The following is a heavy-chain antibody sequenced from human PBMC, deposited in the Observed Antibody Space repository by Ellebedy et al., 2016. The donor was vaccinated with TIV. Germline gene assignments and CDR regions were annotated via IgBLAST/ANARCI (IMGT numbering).Heavy chain of an antibody. J-gene: IGHJ6*02. D-gene: IGHD3-16*01. CDR3: ARDLGPWRDYYYYGMDV. V-gene: IGHV3-21*01. Sequence: GESLKISCAASGFTFSSYSMNWVRQAPGKGLEWVSSINSSSSYIYYADSVKGRFTISRDNAKNSLYLQMNSLRAEDTAVYYCARDLGPWRDYYYYGMDVWGQGTTVTVSS. CDR2: INSSSSYI. CDR1: GFTFSSYS.